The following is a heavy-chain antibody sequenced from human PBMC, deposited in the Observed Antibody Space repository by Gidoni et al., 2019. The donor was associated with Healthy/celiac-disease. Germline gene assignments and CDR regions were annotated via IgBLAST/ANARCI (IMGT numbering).Heavy chain of an antibody. Sequence: QVQLQESGPGLVKPSQTLSLTCTVSGGSISSGDYYWSWIRQPPGKGLEWIGYIYYSGSTYYNPSLKSRVTISVDTSKNQFSLKLSSVTAADTAVYYCARGDIVVVPAAPSFDYWGQGTLVTVSS. CDR2: IYYSGST. CDR3: ARGDIVVVPAAPSFDY. V-gene: IGHV4-30-4*01. D-gene: IGHD2-2*01. CDR1: GGSISSGDYY. J-gene: IGHJ4*02.